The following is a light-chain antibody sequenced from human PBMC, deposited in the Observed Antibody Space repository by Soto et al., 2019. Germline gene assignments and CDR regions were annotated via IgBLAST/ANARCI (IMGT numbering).Light chain of an antibody. CDR1: SSDVGGYNY. CDR3: SSYINSGTFGV. V-gene: IGLV2-14*01. J-gene: IGLJ3*02. CDR2: EVR. Sequence: QSVLTQPASVSGSPGQSITISCTGTSSDVGGYNYVSWYQQHPGKAPKLIIYEVRNRPSGVSNRFSGSKSGNTASLTISGLQPEDEADYYCSSYINSGTFGVFGGGTKLTVL.